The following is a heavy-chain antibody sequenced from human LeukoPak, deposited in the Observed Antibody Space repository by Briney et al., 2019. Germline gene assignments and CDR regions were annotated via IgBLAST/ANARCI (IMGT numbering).Heavy chain of an antibody. D-gene: IGHD3-3*01. J-gene: IGHJ4*02. CDR3: ARGDFWSGNYPPFDY. V-gene: IGHV1-69*13. Sequence: SVKVSCKASGGTFSSYAISWVRQAPGQGLEWMGGIIPIFGTANYAQKFHGRVTITADESTSTAYMELSSLRSEDTAVYYCARGDFWSGNYPPFDYWGQGTLVTVSS. CDR2: IIPIFGTA. CDR1: GGTFSSYA.